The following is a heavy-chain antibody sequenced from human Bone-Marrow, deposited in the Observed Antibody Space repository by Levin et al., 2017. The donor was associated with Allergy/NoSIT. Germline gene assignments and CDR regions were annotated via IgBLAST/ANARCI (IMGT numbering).Heavy chain of an antibody. D-gene: IGHD3-3*01. J-gene: IGHJ6*02. CDR1: GDSITNGHYY. CDR2: IYYTGTT. CDR3: AGIRFFQWVGVDV. V-gene: IGHV4-30-4*01. Sequence: SETLSLTCTVSGDSITNGHYYWSWIRQTPGTGLEWVGYIYYTGTTFYIPSLKSRVFISLDTSKPQFSLELTSVTAADTAVYYCAGIRFFQWVGVDVWGRGTTVTVSS.